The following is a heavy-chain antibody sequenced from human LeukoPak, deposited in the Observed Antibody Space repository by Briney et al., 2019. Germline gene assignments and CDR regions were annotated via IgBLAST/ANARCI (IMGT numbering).Heavy chain of an antibody. CDR3: AKEKWLRFDS. D-gene: IGHD5-12*01. CDR2: ISTSGNTI. V-gene: IGHV3-48*03. CDR1: GFTFSSYE. Sequence: GGSLRLSCAASGFTFSSYEMNWVRQAPGKGLEWVSYISTSGNTIYYADSVKGRFTISRDNAKNSLYLQMNNLRADDTAVYLCAKEKWLRFDSWGQGTLVTVSS. J-gene: IGHJ4*02.